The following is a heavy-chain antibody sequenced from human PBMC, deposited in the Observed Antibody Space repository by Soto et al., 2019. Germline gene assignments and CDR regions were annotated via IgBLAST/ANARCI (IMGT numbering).Heavy chain of an antibody. J-gene: IGHJ6*03. V-gene: IGHV4-59*08. CDR3: ARQIAARPYYYYYMDV. CDR1: GVSISSYY. CDR2: IYYSGST. Sequence: SETLSLTCTVSGVSISSYYWSWIRQPPGKGLEWIGYIYYSGSTNYNPSLKSRVTISVDTSKNQFSLKLSSVTAADTAVYYCARQIAARPYYYYYMDVWGKGTTVTVS. D-gene: IGHD6-6*01.